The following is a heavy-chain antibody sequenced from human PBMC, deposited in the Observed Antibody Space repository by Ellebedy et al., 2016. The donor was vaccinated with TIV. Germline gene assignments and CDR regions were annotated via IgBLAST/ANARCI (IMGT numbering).Heavy chain of an antibody. CDR3: AKNRGYCSGGACYGDY. D-gene: IGHD2-15*01. CDR1: GFTFSNFA. V-gene: IGHV3-23*01. CDR2: IGGAGDST. J-gene: IGHJ4*02. Sequence: GESLKISCAASGFTFSNFAMSWVRQAPGKGLEWVSSIGGAGDSTYYADSVKGRFTISRDNSKNTLYLQMNSLRAEDTAVYYCAKNRGYCSGGACYGDYWGQGTLVTVSS.